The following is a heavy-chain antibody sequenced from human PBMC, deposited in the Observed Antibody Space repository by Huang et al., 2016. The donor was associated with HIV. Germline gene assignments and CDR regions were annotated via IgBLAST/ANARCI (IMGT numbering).Heavy chain of an antibody. D-gene: IGHD2-8*02. CDR1: GGPISNSSHY. J-gene: IGHJ3*02. Sequence: QLQLQESGPGLVKPSETLSLTCTVSGGPISNSSHYWGWIRQPPGKGLEWIGSFDYSGATHHNPSLKSRVTMSVDASKSQISLNLISVTAADTALYYCVGYCTGGTCFEAFDIWGQGTRVTVSS. CDR3: VGYCTGGTCFEAFDI. V-gene: IGHV4-39*01. CDR2: FDYSGAT.